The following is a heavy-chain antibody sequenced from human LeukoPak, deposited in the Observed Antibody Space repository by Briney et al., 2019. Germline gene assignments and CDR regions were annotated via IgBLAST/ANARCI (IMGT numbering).Heavy chain of an antibody. D-gene: IGHD3-16*01. V-gene: IGHV3-7*01. CDR2: IKKDGSEK. CDR3: ARVSSGGGESTYFDY. J-gene: IGHJ4*02. Sequence: GGSLRLSCAASGFTFSSHWMSWVRQAPGKGLEWVANIKKDGSEKYYVDAVNGRFTISRENGKNSLYLQMNSLKAGDTAVYYCARVSSGGGESTYFDYWGQGTLVTVSS. CDR1: GFTFSSHW.